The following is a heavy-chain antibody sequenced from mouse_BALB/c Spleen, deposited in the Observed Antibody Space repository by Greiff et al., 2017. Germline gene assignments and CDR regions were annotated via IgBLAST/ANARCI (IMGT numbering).Heavy chain of an antibody. CDR2: IRSKSNNYAT. V-gene: IGHV10-1*02. CDR3: VRYSYAMDY. Sequence: VGGLVQPKGSLKLSCAASGFTFNTYAMNWVRQAPGKGLEWVARIRSKSNNYATYYADSVKDRFTISRDDSQSMLYLQMNNLKTEDTAMYYCVRYSYAMDYWGQGTSVTVSS. J-gene: IGHJ4*01. CDR1: GFTFNTYA.